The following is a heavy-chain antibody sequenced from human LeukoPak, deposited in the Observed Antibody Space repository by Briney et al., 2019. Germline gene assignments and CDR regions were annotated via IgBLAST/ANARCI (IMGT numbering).Heavy chain of an antibody. V-gene: IGHV3-23*01. CDR2: ISGGGTDT. CDR1: GFTFSSYA. Sequence: QPGGSLRLSCAASGFTFSSYAMSWVRQAPGKGLEWVSGISGGGTDTYYADSVKGRFAISRDNSKSTMYLQMNSLRGEDTAIYYCVKLKWQLLWGQGTQVTVSS. D-gene: IGHD1-26*01. CDR3: VKLKWQLL. J-gene: IGHJ4*02.